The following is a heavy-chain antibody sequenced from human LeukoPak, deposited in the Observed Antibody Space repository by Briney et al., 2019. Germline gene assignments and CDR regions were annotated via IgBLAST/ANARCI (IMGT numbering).Heavy chain of an antibody. CDR2: IKQDGSEK. Sequence: GGSLRLSCAASGSTFSSYWMSWVRQAPGKGLEWVANIKQDGSEKYYVDSVKGRFTISRDNAKNSLYLQMNSLRAEDTAVYYCARDGASRYSYGLYYFDYWGQGTLVTVSS. D-gene: IGHD5-18*01. J-gene: IGHJ4*02. CDR1: GSTFSSYW. CDR3: ARDGASRYSYGLYYFDY. V-gene: IGHV3-7*03.